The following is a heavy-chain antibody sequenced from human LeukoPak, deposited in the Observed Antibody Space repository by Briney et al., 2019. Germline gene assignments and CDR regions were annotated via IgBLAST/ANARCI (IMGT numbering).Heavy chain of an antibody. D-gene: IGHD6-19*01. J-gene: IGHJ4*02. V-gene: IGHV3-23*01. CDR3: AKPFWGDLAVTGIFDY. CDR1: GFTFSAYA. Sequence: GGSLRLSCAASGFTFSAYAMNWVRQAPGKGLEWVSGISGSGGDTYYADSVKGRFTISRDNSKHTVYLQMNSLRDDDTAVYYCAKPFWGDLAVTGIFDYWGQGTLVTVSS. CDR2: ISGSGGDT.